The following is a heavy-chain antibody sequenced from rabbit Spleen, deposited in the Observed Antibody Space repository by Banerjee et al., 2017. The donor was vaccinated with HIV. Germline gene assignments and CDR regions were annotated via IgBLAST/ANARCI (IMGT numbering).Heavy chain of an antibody. CDR2: IHAGSSDFT. D-gene: IGHD4-1*01. CDR1: GVSFSVSSY. CDR3: ARDLDDVIGWNFGW. Sequence: QSLEESGGDLVKPGASLTLTCTASGVSFSVSSYMCWVRQAPGKGLEWIACIHAGSSDFTYFASWAKGRFTISKTSSTTVTLQMTSLTAADTATYFCARDLDDVIGWNFGWWGPGTLVTVS. V-gene: IGHV1S40*01. J-gene: IGHJ4*01.